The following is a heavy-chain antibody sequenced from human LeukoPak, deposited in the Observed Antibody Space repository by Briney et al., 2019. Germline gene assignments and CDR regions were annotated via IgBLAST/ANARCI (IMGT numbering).Heavy chain of an antibody. V-gene: IGHV3-74*01. CDR3: LRAFDI. CDR2: INSDGSST. CDR1: GFTFSTYW. Sequence: GGSLRLSCAASGFTFSTYWMHWVRQAPGKGLVWVSRINSDGSSTSYADSVKGRFTISRDNVNNTLYLQTNSLRAEDTAIYYCLRAFDIWGQGTMVTVSS. J-gene: IGHJ3*02. D-gene: IGHD3-16*01.